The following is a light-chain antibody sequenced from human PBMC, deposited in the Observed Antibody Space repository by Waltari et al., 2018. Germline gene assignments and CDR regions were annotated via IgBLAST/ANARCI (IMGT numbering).Light chain of an antibody. CDR2: EDI. J-gene: IGLJ1*01. CDR3: CSYAPTSSYV. CDR1: SSEVGTYNL. V-gene: IGLV2-23*01. Sequence: QSALTQPASVSGSPGQTITIPCPGTSSEVGTYNLVSWYQQHPGKAPTLMIYEDIKRPSGVSHRFSGSKSGNTASLTISGLQAEDEADYYCCSYAPTSSYVFGTGTKVTVL.